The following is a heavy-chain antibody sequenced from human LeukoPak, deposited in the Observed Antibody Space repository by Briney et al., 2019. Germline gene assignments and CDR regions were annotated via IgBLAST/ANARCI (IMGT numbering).Heavy chain of an antibody. V-gene: IGHV4-34*01. J-gene: IGHJ4*02. CDR3: ARLNCRGRRTSYIDY. Sequence: SETLSLTCAVYGGSFSGYYWRWIRQPPGKGLEWIGEINHSGSTNYNPSLKSRVTISVDTSKNQFSLKLSSVTAAETAVYYCARLNCRGRRTSYIDYWGQGTLVTVSS. CDR1: GGSFSGYY. CDR2: INHSGST. D-gene: IGHD3-16*01.